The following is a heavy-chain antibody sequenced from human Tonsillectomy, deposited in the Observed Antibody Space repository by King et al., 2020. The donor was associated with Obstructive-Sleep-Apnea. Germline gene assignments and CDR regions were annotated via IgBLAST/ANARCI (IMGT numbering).Heavy chain of an antibody. CDR2: IYYRGST. J-gene: IGHJ3*01. CDR3: ARHQLLTHDVFDV. D-gene: IGHD5-24*01. V-gene: IGHV4-59*08. Sequence: VQLQESGPGLVKPSETLSLTCTVSGGSISNYYWSWIRQPPGKGLEWMGYIYYRGSTDYNPSLKSRVTISPETSKNQFSLTLSSVTAADTAVYYCARHQLLTHDVFDVWGQGTMVTVSS. CDR1: GGSISNYY.